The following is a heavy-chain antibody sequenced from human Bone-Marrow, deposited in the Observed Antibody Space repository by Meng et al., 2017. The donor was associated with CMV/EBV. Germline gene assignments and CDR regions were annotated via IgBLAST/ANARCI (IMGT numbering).Heavy chain of an antibody. Sequence: GGSLRLSCAGSGFTFSRYAMHWVRQAPGKGLEWVAVIVYDGSNKYYADYVKGRFTISRDNSKNALYLQMNSLRAEDTAVYYCARPYRFSNHYYYYGMDVWGQGTTITVSS. CDR3: ARPYRFSNHYYYYGMDV. CDR2: IVYDGSNK. J-gene: IGHJ6*02. V-gene: IGHV3-30*04. D-gene: IGHD4-11*01. CDR1: GFTFSRYA.